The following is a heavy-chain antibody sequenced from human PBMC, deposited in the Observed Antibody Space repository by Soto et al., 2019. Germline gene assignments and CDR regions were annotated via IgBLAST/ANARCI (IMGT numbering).Heavy chain of an antibody. CDR2: MSSGGSTI. CDR3: AKEGGVVVAATGYYYYYGMDV. CDR1: GFTFSRDS. J-gene: IGHJ6*02. D-gene: IGHD2-15*01. V-gene: IGHV3-48*01. Sequence: GGSLRLSCAASGFTFSRDSMNWVRQAPGKGLEWVSYMSSGGSTIYYADSVKGRFTISRDNAKNSLYLQMNSLRAEDTAVYYCAKEGGVVVAATGYYYYYGMDVWGQGTTVTVSS.